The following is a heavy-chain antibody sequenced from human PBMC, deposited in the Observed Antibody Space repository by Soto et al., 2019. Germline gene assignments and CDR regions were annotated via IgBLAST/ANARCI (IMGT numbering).Heavy chain of an antibody. CDR3: ARDALIAAAGTNWFDP. J-gene: IGHJ5*02. Sequence: PSETLSLTCAVSGASINTAGQYWSWIRQLPGKGLEWMGYIYYSGSTNYNPSLKSRVAISVDTSKNQFSLKLSSVTAADTAVYYCARDALIAAAGTNWFDPWGQGTLVTVSS. CDR2: IYYSGST. V-gene: IGHV4-31*11. D-gene: IGHD6-13*01. CDR1: GASINTAGQY.